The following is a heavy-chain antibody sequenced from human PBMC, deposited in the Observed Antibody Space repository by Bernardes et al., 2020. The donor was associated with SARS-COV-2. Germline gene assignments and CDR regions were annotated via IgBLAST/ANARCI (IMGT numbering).Heavy chain of an antibody. D-gene: IGHD2-2*01. J-gene: IGHJ6*02. V-gene: IGHV4-38-2*02. CDR3: ARDCSSTSCYAGMGWVDGMDV. CDR2: IYHSGST. CDR1: VYSISSGYY. Sequence: SETLSLTCAVSVYSISSGYYWGWIRQPPGKGLEWIGRIYHSGSTYYNPSLKSRVTISVDTSKNQFSLKLSSVTAADTAVYYCARDCSSTSCYAGMGWVDGMDVWGQGTTVTVSS.